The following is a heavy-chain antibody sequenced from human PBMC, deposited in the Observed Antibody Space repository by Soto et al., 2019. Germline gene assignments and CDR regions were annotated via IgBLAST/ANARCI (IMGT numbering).Heavy chain of an antibody. Sequence: GGSLRLSCAASGFTFSSYGMHWVRQPPGKGLEWVAVISYDGNNKYYGDSVKGRFTISRDNSKNTLYLQMNSLRAEDTAVYYCAKYLGSSSLYQYYYYGMDVWGQGTTVTVSS. CDR3: AKYLGSSSLYQYYYYGMDV. J-gene: IGHJ6*02. V-gene: IGHV3-30*18. CDR2: ISYDGNNK. CDR1: GFTFSSYG. D-gene: IGHD6-13*01.